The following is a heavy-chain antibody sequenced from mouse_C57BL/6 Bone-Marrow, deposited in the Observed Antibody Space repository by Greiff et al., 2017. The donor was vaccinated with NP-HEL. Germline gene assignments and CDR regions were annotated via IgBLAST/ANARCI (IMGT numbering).Heavy chain of an antibody. CDR2: ISNGGGST. CDR3: ARITTVVATDYARDY. V-gene: IGHV5-12*01. J-gene: IGHJ4*01. D-gene: IGHD1-1*01. Sequence: EVQRVESGGGLVQPGGSLKLSCAASGFTFSDYYMYWVRQTPEKRLEWVAYISNGGGSTYYPDTVKGRFTISRDNAKNTLYLQMSRLKSEDTAMYYCARITTVVATDYARDYWGQGTSVTVSS. CDR1: GFTFSDYY.